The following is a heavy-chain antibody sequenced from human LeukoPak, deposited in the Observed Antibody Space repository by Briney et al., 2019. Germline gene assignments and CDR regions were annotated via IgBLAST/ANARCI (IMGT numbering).Heavy chain of an antibody. Sequence: SLSXAAPGLIFSGYYMGWIRQAPGKGLEWVSYITSSGSMMYYADSVKGRFTISRDNAKNSLYVQMDSLRAEDTAIYYCARVRGYCSSTSCYPYYFDYWGQGTLVTVSS. J-gene: IGHJ4*02. CDR3: ARVRGYCSSTSCYPYYFDY. CDR1: GLIFSGYY. CDR2: ITSSGSMM. D-gene: IGHD2-2*01. V-gene: IGHV3-11*01.